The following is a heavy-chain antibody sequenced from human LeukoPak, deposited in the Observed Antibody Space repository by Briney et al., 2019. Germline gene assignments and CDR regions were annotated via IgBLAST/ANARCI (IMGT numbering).Heavy chain of an antibody. V-gene: IGHV1-69*01. CDR2: IIPIFGTA. CDR1: GGTFSSCA. Sequence: SVKVSCKASGGTFSSCAISWVRQAPGQGLEWMGGIIPIFGTANYAQKFQGRVTITADESTSTAYMELSSLRSEDTAVYYCARKPLGKVDGYNWYYFDYWGQGTLVTVSS. J-gene: IGHJ4*02. CDR3: ARKPLGKVDGYNWYYFDY. D-gene: IGHD5-24*01.